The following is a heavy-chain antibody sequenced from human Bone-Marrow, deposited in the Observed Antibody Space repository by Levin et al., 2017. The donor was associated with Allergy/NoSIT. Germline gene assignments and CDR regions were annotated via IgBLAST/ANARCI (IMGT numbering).Heavy chain of an antibody. Sequence: MSSETLSLTCAVYGESFSGYYWTWIRQPPGKGLEWIGEINHYGTADYNPSLKSRVTIAVDTSKNQFSLKLTPVTAADTAVYYCARSLRFLDKKYYYYYYYMDVWGKGNTVTVSS. V-gene: IGHV4-34*01. D-gene: IGHD3-3*01. CDR3: ARSLRFLDKKYYYYYYYMDV. CDR2: INHYGTA. J-gene: IGHJ6*03. CDR1: GESFSGYY.